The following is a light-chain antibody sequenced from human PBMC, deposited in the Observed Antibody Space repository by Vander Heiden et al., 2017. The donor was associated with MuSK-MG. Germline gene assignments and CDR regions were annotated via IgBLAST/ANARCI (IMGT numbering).Light chain of an antibody. CDR1: SSNIGRST. Sequence: ISCSGSSSNIGRSTVNWYQQLPGTAPKLLIYRNGQRPSGVPDRFSGSKSGTSASLAISGLQSEDEADYYCAAWDDNLNGHVLIGGGTKLTVL. J-gene: IGLJ2*01. CDR3: AAWDDNLNGHVL. V-gene: IGLV1-44*01. CDR2: RNG.